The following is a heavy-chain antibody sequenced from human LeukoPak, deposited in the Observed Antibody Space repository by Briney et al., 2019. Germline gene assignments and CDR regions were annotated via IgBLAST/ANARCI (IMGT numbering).Heavy chain of an antibody. J-gene: IGHJ6*02. CDR2: IKQDGSEK. CDR3: ARCYDSSGYYTSRYYYGMDV. CDR1: GFTFNNYW. V-gene: IGHV3-7*01. Sequence: GGSLRLSCAASGFTFNNYWMSWVRQAPGKGLEWVANIKQDGSEKYYVDSVKGRFTISRDNAKNSLYLQMNSLRAEDTAVYYCARCYDSSGYYTSRYYYGMDVWGQGTTVTVSS. D-gene: IGHD3-22*01.